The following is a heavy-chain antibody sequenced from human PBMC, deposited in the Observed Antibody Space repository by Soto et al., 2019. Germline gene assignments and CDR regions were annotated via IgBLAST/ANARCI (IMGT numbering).Heavy chain of an antibody. Sequence: EVQLVESGGGLVQPGGSLKLSCAASGFTFSGSSMDWVRQASGKGLEWVGRIKDKANTYSTVYAASVKGRLTISRDDTKNTAYLQMNSLKTEHTAVYYCARYYDGSGCLDYSGQGTLVSVSS. J-gene: IGHJ4*02. CDR2: IKDKANTYST. D-gene: IGHD3-22*01. V-gene: IGHV3-73*02. CDR1: GFTFSGSS. CDR3: ARYYDGSGCLDY.